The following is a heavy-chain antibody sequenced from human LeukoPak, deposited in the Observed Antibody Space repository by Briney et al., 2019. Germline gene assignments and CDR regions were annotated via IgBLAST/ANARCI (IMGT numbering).Heavy chain of an antibody. D-gene: IGHD3-16*01. CDR2: ISYDGSNK. CDR1: GFTFSSYV. Sequence: GGSLRLSCAASGFTFSSYVVHWVRQAPGKGLEWVAVISYDGSNKYYADSVKGRFTISRDNSKNTLYLQMNSLRAEDTAVYYCAKGGRDVDYWGQGTLVTVSS. CDR3: AKGGRDVDY. J-gene: IGHJ4*02. V-gene: IGHV3-30*18.